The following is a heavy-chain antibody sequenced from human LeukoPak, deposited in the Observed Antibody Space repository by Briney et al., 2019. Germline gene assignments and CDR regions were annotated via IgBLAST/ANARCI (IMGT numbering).Heavy chain of an antibody. CDR2: MRRTSGTI. J-gene: IGHJ3*01. Sequence: GGSLRLSCAASGFTFSDFSMNWVRQAPGKGLEWVSYMRRTSGTIYYADSVKGRFTISRDNAKNSLYLQMNSLRAEDTAVYYCAAVGATTPNAFDLWGQGTMVTVSS. CDR3: AAVGATTPNAFDL. V-gene: IGHV3-48*01. CDR1: GFTFSDFS. D-gene: IGHD1-26*01.